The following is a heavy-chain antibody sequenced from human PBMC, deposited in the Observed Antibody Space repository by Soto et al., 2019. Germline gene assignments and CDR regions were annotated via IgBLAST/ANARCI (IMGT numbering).Heavy chain of an antibody. CDR3: ASHLPDIAVGPADGSYYYGMDV. CDR1: GYSFTSYW. D-gene: IGHD2-2*01. V-gene: IGHV5-51*01. Sequence: GESLKISCKGSGYSFTSYWIGWVRQMPGKGLEWMGIIYPGDSDTRYSPSFQGQVTISADKSISTAYLQWSSLKASDTAMYYCASHLPDIAVGPADGSYYYGMDVWGQGTTVTVSS. J-gene: IGHJ6*02. CDR2: IYPGDSDT.